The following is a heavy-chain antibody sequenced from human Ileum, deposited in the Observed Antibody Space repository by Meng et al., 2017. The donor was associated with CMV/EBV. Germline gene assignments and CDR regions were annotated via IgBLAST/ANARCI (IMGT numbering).Heavy chain of an antibody. CDR1: GGTFSSYA. D-gene: IGHD5-12*01. V-gene: IGHV1-69*05. J-gene: IGHJ4*02. Sequence: SSVKVSCKASGGTFSSYAISWVRQAPGQGLEWMGGIIPIFGTANYAQKFQGRVTITTDESTSTAYMELGSLRSEDTAVYYCASPPLDIVATPDLGGYYFDYWGQGTLVTVSS. CDR3: ASPPLDIVATPDLGGYYFDY. CDR2: IIPIFGTA.